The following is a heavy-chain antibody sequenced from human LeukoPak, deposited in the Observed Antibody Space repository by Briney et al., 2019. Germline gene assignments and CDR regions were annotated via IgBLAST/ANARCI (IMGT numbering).Heavy chain of an antibody. J-gene: IGHJ4*02. CDR3: ARDRGDIVVPAAMELDY. V-gene: IGHV1-3*01. CDR2: INAGNGNT. CDR1: GYTFTSYA. D-gene: IGHD2-2*01. Sequence: ASVKVSCKASGYTFTSYAMHWVRQAPGQRLEWMGWINAGNGNTKYSQKFQGRVTITRDTSASTAYMELSSLRSEDTAVYYCARDRGDIVVPAAMELDYWGQGTLVTVSS.